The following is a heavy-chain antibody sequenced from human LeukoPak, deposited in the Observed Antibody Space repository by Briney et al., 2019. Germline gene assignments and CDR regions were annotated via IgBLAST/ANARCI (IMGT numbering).Heavy chain of an antibody. CDR1: GFTFSSYA. J-gene: IGHJ5*02. CDR3: AKSSSGSPAGWFDP. CDR2: ISGSGGST. V-gene: IGHV3-23*01. D-gene: IGHD6-19*01. Sequence: GGSLRLSCAASGFTFSSYAMSWVRQAPGKGLEWVSAISGSGGSTYYADSVKGRFTISRDNSKNTLYLQMNSLRAEDPAVYYCAKSSSGSPAGWFDPWGQGTLVTVSS.